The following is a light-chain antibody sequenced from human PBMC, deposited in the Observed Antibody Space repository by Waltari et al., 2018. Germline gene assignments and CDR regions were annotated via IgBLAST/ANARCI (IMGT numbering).Light chain of an antibody. Sequence: SYELTQPPSVSVSPGQTARIPCSGDELSKKYDYWYQQKSGQAPVLVIYEDIKRPTGIPERFSVSSSGTTATLTISGAHVDDETDYYCYSTDFSGHDRVFGGGTKLTIL. CDR1: ELSKKY. V-gene: IGLV3-10*01. CDR3: YSTDFSGHDRV. CDR2: EDI. J-gene: IGLJ3*02.